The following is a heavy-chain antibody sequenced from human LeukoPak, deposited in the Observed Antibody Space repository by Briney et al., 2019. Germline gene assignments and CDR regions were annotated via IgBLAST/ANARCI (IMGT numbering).Heavy chain of an antibody. D-gene: IGHD1-26*01. CDR3: ARSHIYSGSFD. CDR1: GDSIRSYS. V-gene: IGHV4-59*01. J-gene: IGHJ4*02. CDR2: IYYSGST. Sequence: SETLSLTCTVSGDSIRSYSWNWLRQPPGKGLEWIGYIYYSGSTNYNPSLKSRVTISVDTSNNQFSLNLISVTAADTAVYYCARSHIYSGSFDWGQGTLVTVSS.